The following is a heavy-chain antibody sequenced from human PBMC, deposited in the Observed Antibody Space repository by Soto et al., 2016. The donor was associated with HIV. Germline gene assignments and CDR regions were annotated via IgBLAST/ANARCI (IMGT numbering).Heavy chain of an antibody. CDR1: GYIFSSYG. CDR2: ISAYNGNT. V-gene: IGHV1-18*01. Sequence: QVQLVQSGAEVKKPGASVKVSCKASGYIFSSYGISWVRRAPGQGLEWMGWISAYNGNTNYAQKLQGRVTMTTDTSTSTAYMELRSLRSDDTAVYFCARDGGIVGATGAFDFWGPRDNGHRRLQ. CDR3: ARDGGIVGATGAFDF. J-gene: IGHJ3*01. D-gene: IGHD1-26*01.